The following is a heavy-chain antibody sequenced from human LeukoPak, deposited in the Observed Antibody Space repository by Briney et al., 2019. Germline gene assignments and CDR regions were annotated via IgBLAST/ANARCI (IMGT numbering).Heavy chain of an antibody. V-gene: IGHV1-69*06. CDR2: IIPIFGTA. CDR3: ASPPYGGNSYAFDI. Sequence: SVKVSCKASGGTFSSYAISWVRQAPGQGLEWMGGIIPIFGTANCAQKFQGRVTITADKSTSTAYMELSSLRSEDTAVYYCASPPYGGNSYAFDIWGQGTMVTVSS. J-gene: IGHJ3*02. D-gene: IGHD4-23*01. CDR1: GGTFSSYA.